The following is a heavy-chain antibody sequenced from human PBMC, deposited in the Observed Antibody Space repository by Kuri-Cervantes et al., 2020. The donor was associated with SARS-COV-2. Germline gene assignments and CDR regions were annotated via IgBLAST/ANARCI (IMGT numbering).Heavy chain of an antibody. V-gene: IGHV4-38-2*02. CDR1: GYSISSGHC. D-gene: IGHD6-19*01. J-gene: IGHJ4*02. Sequence: ETLSLTCSVSGYSISSGHCWGWIRQPPGKGLEWIGSVFYDGRTYCNPSLKSRVTVSVDTSKNQFSLKLSSVTAADTAVYYCARLGGSGWPRYFDYWGQGTLVTVSS. CDR2: VFYDGRT. CDR3: ARLGGSGWPRYFDY.